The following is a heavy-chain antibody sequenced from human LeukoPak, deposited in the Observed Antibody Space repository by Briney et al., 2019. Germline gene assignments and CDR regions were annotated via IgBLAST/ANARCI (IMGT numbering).Heavy chain of an antibody. V-gene: IGHV3-43D*03. D-gene: IGHD6-19*01. Sequence: GGSLRLSCAASGFTFDDYAMHWVRQAPGKGLEWVSLISWDGGSTYYADSVKGRFTISRDNSKNSLYLQMNSLRAEDTALYYCAKDTSSGWNYYYYMDVWGKGTTVTVSS. CDR2: ISWDGGST. CDR3: AKDTSSGWNYYYYMDV. CDR1: GFTFDDYA. J-gene: IGHJ6*03.